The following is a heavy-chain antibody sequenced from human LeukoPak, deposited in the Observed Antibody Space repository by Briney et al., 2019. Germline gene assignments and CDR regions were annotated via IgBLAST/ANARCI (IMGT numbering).Heavy chain of an antibody. CDR3: ARDLYSSGWYHFDY. CDR2: ISAYNGNT. D-gene: IGHD6-19*01. V-gene: IGHV1-18*01. CDR1: GGTFSSYA. Sequence: ASVKVSCKASGGTFSSYAISWVRQAPGQGLEWMGWISAYNGNTNYAQKLQGRVTMTTDTSTSTAYMELRSLRSDDTAVYYCARDLYSSGWYHFDYWGQGTLVTVSS. J-gene: IGHJ4*02.